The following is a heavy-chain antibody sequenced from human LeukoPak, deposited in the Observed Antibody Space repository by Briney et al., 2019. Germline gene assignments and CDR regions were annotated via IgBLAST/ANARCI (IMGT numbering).Heavy chain of an antibody. V-gene: IGHV3-11*01. J-gene: IGHJ4*02. D-gene: IGHD3-22*01. Sequence: PGGSLRLSCAASGFTFRDYNMNWIRQAPGKGLEWVSYISNGGSTIYYADSVKGRFTISRDNAKNSLYLQLNSLRAEDTAVYYCASEASYYESSGYYYTRAFDYWGQGTLVTVSS. CDR1: GFTFRDYN. CDR2: ISNGGSTI. CDR3: ASEASYYESSGYYYTRAFDY.